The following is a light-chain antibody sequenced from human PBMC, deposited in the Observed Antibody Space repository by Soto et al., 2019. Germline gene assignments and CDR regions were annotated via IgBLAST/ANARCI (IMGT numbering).Light chain of an antibody. Sequence: DIVMTQSPDSLAVSMGERATINCKSSQSVLHSSNNKNYLAWYQQKPGQPPKLLISWASTRESGVPDRFSGSGSGTDFTLTISSLQAEDVAFYYCQQYYITPRTFGQGTKVDIK. CDR2: WAS. CDR3: QQYYITPRT. CDR1: QSVLHSSNNKNY. J-gene: IGKJ1*01. V-gene: IGKV4-1*01.